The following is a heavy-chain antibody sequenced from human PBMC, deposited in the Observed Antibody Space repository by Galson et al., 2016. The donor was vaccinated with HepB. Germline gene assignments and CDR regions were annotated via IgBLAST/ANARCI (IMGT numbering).Heavy chain of an antibody. J-gene: IGHJ6*02. Sequence: SLRLSCAAPGFAFSSYGMHWVRQAPGKGLEWVTVVWYDGNKKYYADSVKGRFTISRDNSKNTLYLQMTSLRAEDTAVYSCVRDRGAAAPRGMDVWGQGTTVIVSS. D-gene: IGHD6-13*01. CDR3: VRDRGAAAPRGMDV. V-gene: IGHV3-33*01. CDR1: GFAFSSYG. CDR2: VWYDGNKK.